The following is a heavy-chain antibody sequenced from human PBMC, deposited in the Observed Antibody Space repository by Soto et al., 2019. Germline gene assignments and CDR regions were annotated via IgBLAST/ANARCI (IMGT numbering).Heavy chain of an antibody. Sequence: QVQLQESGPGLVKPSETLSLSCNVSGGSISSDDFFWSWVRQHPARGLEWIGYIYHSGTTYYNPSLQGRITISVDTSKYQFSLKLRSVTAADTAVYFCARDEDHGSGRSGGMDVW. V-gene: IGHV4-31*03. CDR3: ARDEDHGSGRSGGMDV. J-gene: IGHJ6*01. D-gene: IGHD3-10*01. CDR2: IYHSGTT. CDR1: GGSISSDDFF.